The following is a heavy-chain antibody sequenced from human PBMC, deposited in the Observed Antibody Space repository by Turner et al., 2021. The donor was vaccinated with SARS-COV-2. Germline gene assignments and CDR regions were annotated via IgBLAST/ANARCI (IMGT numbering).Heavy chain of an antibody. D-gene: IGHD2-2*01. CDR2: ISSSSSYI. Sequence: EVQLVESGGGLVKPGGSLRLSSAASGFTFSGYSMKWVRQAPGKGLEWVSSISSSSSYIYYADSVKGRFTISRDNAKNSLYLQMNSLRAEDTAVYYCARDHRPVVVPAAKRAGSYYYGMDVWGQGTTVTVSS. CDR3: ARDHRPVVVPAAKRAGSYYYGMDV. J-gene: IGHJ6*02. CDR1: GFTFSGYS. V-gene: IGHV3-21*01.